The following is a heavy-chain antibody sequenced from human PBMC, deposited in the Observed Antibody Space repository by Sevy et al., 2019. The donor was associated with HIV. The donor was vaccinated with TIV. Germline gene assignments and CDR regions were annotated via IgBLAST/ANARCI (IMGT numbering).Heavy chain of an antibody. CDR2: FYYSGST. J-gene: IGHJ4*02. CDR3: ARGTTYGQPYYFDY. V-gene: IGHV4-59*01. D-gene: IGHD1-1*01. Sequence: SETPSLTCTVSGGSIRSYYWSWIRQPPGKGLEWIGYFYYSGSTNYNPSLRSRLTMSVDTSKNQFSLKLTSVTAADTAVYYCARGTTYGQPYYFDYWGQGTLVTVSS. CDR1: GGSIRSYY.